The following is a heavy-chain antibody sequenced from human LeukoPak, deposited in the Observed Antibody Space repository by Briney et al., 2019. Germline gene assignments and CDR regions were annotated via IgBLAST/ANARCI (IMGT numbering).Heavy chain of an antibody. Sequence: GGSLRLSCAASGLTFSTSWMDWVRQAPGKGLEWVANIKQDGSETYYVDSAKGRFTISRDNAKNSLYLQMDSLRVDDTAIYYCAKSLDYWGQGTLVTVSS. CDR1: GLTFSTSW. V-gene: IGHV3-7*01. J-gene: IGHJ4*02. CDR3: AKSLDY. CDR2: IKQDGSET.